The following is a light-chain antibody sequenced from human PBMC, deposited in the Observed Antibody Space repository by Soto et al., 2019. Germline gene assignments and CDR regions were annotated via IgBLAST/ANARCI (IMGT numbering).Light chain of an antibody. Sequence: VLTQAPDTLSVSPRERATLSCRASQAINNNVAWYQLKDGQVPRLLIYGASTRAADVPARFSGGGSGTEFTLTISSLQSEDFAEYHCQQYNNWPQTFGQGTKV. CDR1: QAINNN. CDR3: QQYNNWPQT. V-gene: IGKV3-15*01. CDR2: GAS. J-gene: IGKJ1*01.